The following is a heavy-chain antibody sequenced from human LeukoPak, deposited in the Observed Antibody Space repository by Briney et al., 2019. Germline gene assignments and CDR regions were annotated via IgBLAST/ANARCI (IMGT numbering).Heavy chain of an antibody. CDR1: GYIFTDYW. V-gene: IGHV5-51*01. Sequence: GESLKISCKGSGYIFTDYWINWVRQMPGKGLEWMGIIYPGDSDTTYSPSFQGQVTISADKSISTAYLQWSSLKASDTAMYCCASSLGELSLGVFDIWGQGTMVTVSS. D-gene: IGHD3-16*02. CDR3: ASSLGELSLGVFDI. J-gene: IGHJ3*02. CDR2: IYPGDSDT.